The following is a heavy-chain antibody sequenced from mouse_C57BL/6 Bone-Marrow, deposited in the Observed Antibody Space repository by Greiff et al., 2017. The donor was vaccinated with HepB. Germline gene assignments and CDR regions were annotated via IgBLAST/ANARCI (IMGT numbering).Heavy chain of an antibody. J-gene: IGHJ2*01. CDR3: ASITTVVATEFDY. CDR1: GYTFTSYW. D-gene: IGHD1-1*01. V-gene: IGHV1-64*01. Sequence: QVQLQQPGAELVKPGASVKLSCKASGYTFTSYWMHWVKQRPGQGLEWIGMIHPNSGSTNYNEKFKSKATLTVDNSSSTAYMQLSSLTSEDSAVYYCASITTVVATEFDYWGQGTTLTVSS. CDR2: IHPNSGST.